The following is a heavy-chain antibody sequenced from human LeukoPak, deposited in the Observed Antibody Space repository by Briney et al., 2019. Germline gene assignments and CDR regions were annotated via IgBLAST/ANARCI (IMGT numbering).Heavy chain of an antibody. D-gene: IGHD2-2*01. CDR1: GFTFSNYA. Sequence: GGSLRLSCAASGFTFSNYAMSWVRQAPGKRLEWVSAISGGGGTTYYADSVKGRFTISRDNSKNTLYLQMNSLRAEDTAVYYCARGDCSATSCYYFDYWGQGALVTVSS. J-gene: IGHJ4*02. CDR2: ISGGGGTT. V-gene: IGHV3-23*01. CDR3: ARGDCSATSCYYFDY.